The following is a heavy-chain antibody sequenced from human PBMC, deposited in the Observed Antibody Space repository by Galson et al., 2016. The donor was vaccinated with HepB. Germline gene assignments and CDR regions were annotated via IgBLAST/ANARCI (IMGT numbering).Heavy chain of an antibody. V-gene: IGHV1-69*01. CDR1: GGTFSSDA. Sequence: CKASGGTFSSDALSWVRQAPGQGLEWLGGIIPIFGTANFAQKFQDRVTITADESTSTVYMELSSLRSEDTAIYYCASDVVEYFQHWGQGTLVTVSS. J-gene: IGHJ1*01. CDR3: ASDVVEYFQH. CDR2: IIPIFGTA.